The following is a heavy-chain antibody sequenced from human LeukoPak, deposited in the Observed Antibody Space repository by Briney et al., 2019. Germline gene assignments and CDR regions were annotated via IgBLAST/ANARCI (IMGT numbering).Heavy chain of an antibody. D-gene: IGHD3-9*01. Sequence: SETLSLTCSVYGGSFSGHYWSWIRQPPGKGLEWIGEINHSGSTNYNPSLKSRVTISVDTSKNQFSLKLSSVTAADTAVYYCARGGIEVSKVLRYFDGRKRFDYWGQGTLVTVSS. V-gene: IGHV4-34*01. CDR3: ARGGIEVSKVLRYFDGRKRFDY. J-gene: IGHJ4*02. CDR2: INHSGST. CDR1: GGSFSGHY.